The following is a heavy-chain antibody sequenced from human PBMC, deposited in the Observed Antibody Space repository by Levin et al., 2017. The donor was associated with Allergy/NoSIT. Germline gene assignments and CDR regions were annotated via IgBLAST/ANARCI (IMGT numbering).Heavy chain of an antibody. CDR1: GFTLGDYT. Sequence: GGSLRLSCAASGFTLGDYTVSWFRQPPGKGLEWVGFLRGKAYGGMTDYAASLKGRLTISRDDSKNIAYLEMNTLKTGDTALYFCARRLYDSGLGRIDLWGQGTMVTVSS. D-gene: IGHD3-10*01. CDR2: LRGKAYGGMT. J-gene: IGHJ3*01. V-gene: IGHV3-49*03. CDR3: ARRLYDSGLGRIDL.